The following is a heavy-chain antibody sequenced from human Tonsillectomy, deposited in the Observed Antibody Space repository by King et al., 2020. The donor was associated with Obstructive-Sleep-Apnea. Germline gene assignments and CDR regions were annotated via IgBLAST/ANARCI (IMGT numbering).Heavy chain of an antibody. Sequence: VQLVESGGVVVQPGGSLRLSCAASGFTFDDYAMHWVRQAPGKGLEWVSLISWDGGSTYYADSVKGRFTIFRDNSKNSLNLQMNSLRAEDTALYYCAKDMQYGGRRGYYFDYWGQGTLVTVSS. CDR2: ISWDGGST. CDR3: AKDMQYGGRRGYYFDY. J-gene: IGHJ4*02. CDR1: GFTFDDYA. D-gene: IGHD1-26*01. V-gene: IGHV3-43D*03.